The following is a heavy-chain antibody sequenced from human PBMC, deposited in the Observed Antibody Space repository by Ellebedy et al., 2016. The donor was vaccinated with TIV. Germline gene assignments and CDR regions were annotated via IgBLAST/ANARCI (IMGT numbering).Heavy chain of an antibody. Sequence: GGSLRLXCTASGFTFSNYVMSWVRQAPGKGLKWVSGISRSGDSTYYADSVKGQFTISRDNRKNTLYLQMSSLRAEDTAVYYCAKDRDDDGDYVFDSWGQGSLVTVSS. V-gene: IGHV3-23*01. D-gene: IGHD4-17*01. CDR1: GFTFSNYV. CDR3: AKDRDDDGDYVFDS. CDR2: ISRSGDST. J-gene: IGHJ4*02.